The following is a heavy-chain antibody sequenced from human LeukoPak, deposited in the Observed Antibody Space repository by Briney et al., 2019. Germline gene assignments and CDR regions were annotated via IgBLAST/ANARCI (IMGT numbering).Heavy chain of an antibody. CDR1: GYTFTSYA. J-gene: IGHJ6*02. CDR2: INTNTGNP. D-gene: IGHD3-9*01. Sequence: ASVKVSCKASGYTFTSYAMNWVRQAPGQGLEWMGWINTNTGNPTYAQGFTGRFVFSLDTSVSTAYLQISSLKAEDTAVYYCARPFRYYDILTGWVDYYYGMDVWGQGTTVTVSS. V-gene: IGHV7-4-1*02. CDR3: ARPFRYYDILTGWVDYYYGMDV.